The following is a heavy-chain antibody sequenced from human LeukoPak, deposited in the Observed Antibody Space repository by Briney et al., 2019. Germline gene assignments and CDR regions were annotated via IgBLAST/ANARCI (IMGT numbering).Heavy chain of an antibody. D-gene: IGHD2-15*01. Sequence: SETLSLTCTVSGGSISSGGYYWSWIRQHPGKGLEWIGYIYYSGSTYYNPSLKSRVTISVDTSKNQFFLKLSSVTAADTAVYYCASSSGSGIYRNDAFDIWGQGTMVTVSS. V-gene: IGHV4-31*03. CDR1: GGSISSGGYY. CDR2: IYYSGST. J-gene: IGHJ3*02. CDR3: ASSSGSGIYRNDAFDI.